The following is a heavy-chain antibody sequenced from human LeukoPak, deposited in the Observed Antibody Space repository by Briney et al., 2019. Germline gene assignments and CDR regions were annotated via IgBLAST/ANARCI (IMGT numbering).Heavy chain of an antibody. J-gene: IGHJ4*02. Sequence: GGSLRLSCAASGFTFSSYWMSWVRQAPGKGPEWVAVISYDGSNKYYADSVKGRFTISRDNSKNTLYLQMNSLRAEDTAVYYCAKDGEYDFWSGYYTWGEYFDYWGQGTLVTVSS. V-gene: IGHV3-30*18. D-gene: IGHD3-3*01. CDR1: GFTFSSYW. CDR2: ISYDGSNK. CDR3: AKDGEYDFWSGYYTWGEYFDY.